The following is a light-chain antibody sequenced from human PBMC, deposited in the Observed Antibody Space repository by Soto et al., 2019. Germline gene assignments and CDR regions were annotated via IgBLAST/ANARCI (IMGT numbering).Light chain of an antibody. Sequence: VVMTQSPLSLPVTLGQPASISCRSSQSLLSSDGYTYLNWFQQRPGQSPRRLLYNLSHRDYGVPDRFSGRGSGTDFTLRISRVEADDVGIYFCMQGTHWPPTFGGGTKVEIK. CDR1: QSLLSSDGYTY. CDR3: MQGTHWPPT. CDR2: NLS. V-gene: IGKV2-30*01. J-gene: IGKJ4*01.